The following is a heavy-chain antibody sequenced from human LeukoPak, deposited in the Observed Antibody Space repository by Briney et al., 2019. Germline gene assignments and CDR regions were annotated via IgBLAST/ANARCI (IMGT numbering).Heavy chain of an antibody. Sequence: PSETLSLTCTVSGVSISSSNWWSWVRQPPGKGLEWIGEIYLSGSTTYNPSLQSRVTISGDRSKNQFSLELTSVTAADTAVYYCARVPPARGTTSNWFDPWGQGILVTVSS. J-gene: IGHJ5*02. CDR3: ARVPPARGTTSNWFDP. CDR2: IYLSGST. CDR1: GVSISSSNW. V-gene: IGHV4-4*02. D-gene: IGHD2/OR15-2a*01.